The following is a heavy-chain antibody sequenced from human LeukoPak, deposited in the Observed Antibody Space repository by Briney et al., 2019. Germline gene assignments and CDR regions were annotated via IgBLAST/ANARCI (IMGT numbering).Heavy chain of an antibody. CDR2: IKQDGREK. Sequence: GGSLRLSCAASGFTFSSYWMSWVRQAPGKGLEWVANIKQDGREKYYVDSVKGGFTISRDNAKTSLYLQMNSLRAEDTAVYYCARDGLSIPYYYDSSGYSPFDYWGQGTLVTVSS. CDR3: ARDGLSIPYYYDSSGYSPFDY. V-gene: IGHV3-7*01. CDR1: GFTFSSYW. J-gene: IGHJ4*02. D-gene: IGHD3-22*01.